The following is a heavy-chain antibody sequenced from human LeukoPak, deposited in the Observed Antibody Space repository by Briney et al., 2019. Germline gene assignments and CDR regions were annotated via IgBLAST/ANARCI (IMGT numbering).Heavy chain of an antibody. D-gene: IGHD6-13*01. J-gene: IGHJ4*02. Sequence: PGRSLRLSCAASRFTFSNYCMHWVRQAPGKGLEWVAVIWFDGSNKYYADSVKGRFTISRDNSKNTLFLLMNGLRAEDTAVYYCARDRSSWSPFYYFDYWGRETLVTVSS. CDR2: IWFDGSNK. V-gene: IGHV3-33*01. CDR1: RFTFSNYC. CDR3: ARDRSSWSPFYYFDY.